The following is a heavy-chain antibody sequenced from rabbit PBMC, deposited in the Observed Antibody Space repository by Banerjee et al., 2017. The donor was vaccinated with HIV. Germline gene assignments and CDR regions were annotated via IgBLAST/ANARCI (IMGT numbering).Heavy chain of an antibody. D-gene: IGHD7-1*01. Sequence: QEQLVESGGGLVQPGGSLKLACKASGFDFSRYGVSWVSQAPGKGLEWIGYIDPIFGSTYYASWVNGRFTISRTSSTTVTLQMTSLTAADTATYFCARDLAAVTGWNFGLWGQGTLVTVS. CDR1: GFDFSRYG. CDR3: ARDLAAVTGWNFGL. J-gene: IGHJ4*01. V-gene: IGHV1S39*01. CDR2: IDPIFGST.